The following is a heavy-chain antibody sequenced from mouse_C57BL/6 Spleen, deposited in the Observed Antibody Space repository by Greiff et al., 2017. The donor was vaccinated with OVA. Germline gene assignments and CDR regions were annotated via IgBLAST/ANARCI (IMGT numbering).Heavy chain of an antibody. CDR2: LDPSDSYT. CDR3: ARRPPYYGSSYDAMDY. J-gene: IGHJ4*01. Sequence: VQLQQPGAELVMPGASVKLSCKASGYTFTSYWMHWVKQRPGQGLEWIGELDPSDSYTNYNQKFKGKSTLTVDKSSSTAYMQLSSLTSEDSAVYYCARRPPYYGSSYDAMDYWGQGTSVTVSS. D-gene: IGHD1-1*01. V-gene: IGHV1-69*01. CDR1: GYTFTSYW.